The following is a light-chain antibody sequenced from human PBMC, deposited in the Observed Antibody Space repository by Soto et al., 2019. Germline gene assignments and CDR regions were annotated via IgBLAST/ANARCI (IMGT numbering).Light chain of an antibody. CDR1: QSISGW. CDR3: QQYHDYWT. Sequence: DIQMTQSPSTLSASIGDRVTITCRASQSISGWLAWYQQKPGKAPKLLISDVSSLESGVPSRFRGSGSGTEFTLTISSLQPDDFAVYYCQQYHDYWTFGPGTKVEVK. J-gene: IGKJ1*01. V-gene: IGKV1-5*01. CDR2: DVS.